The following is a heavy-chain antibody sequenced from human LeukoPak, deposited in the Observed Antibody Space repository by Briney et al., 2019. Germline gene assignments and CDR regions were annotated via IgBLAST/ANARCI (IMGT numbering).Heavy chain of an antibody. V-gene: IGHV4-59*01. CDR2: IYYSGST. D-gene: IGHD3-16*01. CDR3: ASGHPQFAGSAFDI. J-gene: IGHJ3*02. CDR1: GGSISSYY. Sequence: SETLSLTCTVSGGSISSYYWSWIRQPPGKGLEWIGYIYYSGSTNYNPSLKSRVTISVDTSKNQFSLKLSSVTAADTAVYYCASGHPQFAGSAFDIWGQGTMVTVSS.